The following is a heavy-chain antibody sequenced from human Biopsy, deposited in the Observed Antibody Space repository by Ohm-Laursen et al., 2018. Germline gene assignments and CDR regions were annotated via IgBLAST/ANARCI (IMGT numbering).Heavy chain of an antibody. CDR2: ISGNSDII. J-gene: IGHJ4*02. D-gene: IGHD4-17*01. CDR1: GFTFSSYA. CDR3: ALAAAQTVTHFDY. Sequence: GSLRLSCSASGFTFSSYAMTWLRQAPGKGLEWVSTISGNSDIIYDTDSVKGRFTISRDNSKNTLYLQMNSLRADDTAVYYCALAAAQTVTHFDYWGQGTLVTVSS. V-gene: IGHV3-23*01.